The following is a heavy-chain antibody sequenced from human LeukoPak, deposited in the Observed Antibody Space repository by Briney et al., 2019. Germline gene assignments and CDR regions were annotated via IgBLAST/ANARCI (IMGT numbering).Heavy chain of an antibody. CDR3: ARSFGH. V-gene: IGHV3-66*01. J-gene: IGHJ4*02. Sequence: GGSLRLSCAASGFTVRTNYMYWVRQAPGKGLEWVSVIYGGGGTYYADSVRGRFTISRDNSKNTLYLQMNNLRGEDTAVYYCARSFGHWGQGTLVTVSS. CDR1: GFTVRTNY. D-gene: IGHD3/OR15-3a*01. CDR2: IYGGGGT.